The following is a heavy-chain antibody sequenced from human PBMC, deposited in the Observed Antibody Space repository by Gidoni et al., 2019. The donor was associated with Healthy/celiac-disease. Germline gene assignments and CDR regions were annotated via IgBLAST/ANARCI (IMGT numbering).Heavy chain of an antibody. CDR2: INPSGGST. Sequence: GIINPSGGSTSYAQKFQGRVTMTRDTPTSTVYMELSSLRSEDTAVYYCARDWGLGDYWGQGTLVTVSS. J-gene: IGHJ4*02. V-gene: IGHV1-46*03. CDR3: ARDWGLGDY. D-gene: IGHD7-27*01.